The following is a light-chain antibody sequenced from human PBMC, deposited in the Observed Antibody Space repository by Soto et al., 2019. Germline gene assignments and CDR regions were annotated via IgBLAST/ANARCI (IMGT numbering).Light chain of an antibody. V-gene: IGKV1-33*01. CDR1: QDISNY. CDR2: DAS. Sequence: DIQMTQSPSSLSASVGDRVTITCQASQDISNYLNWYQRKPGKAPKLLIYDASNLETGVPSRFSGSGSGTDFTFTISSLQPEDIATYYCQQYDNLPPLGQGTRLEIK. J-gene: IGKJ5*01. CDR3: QQYDNLPP.